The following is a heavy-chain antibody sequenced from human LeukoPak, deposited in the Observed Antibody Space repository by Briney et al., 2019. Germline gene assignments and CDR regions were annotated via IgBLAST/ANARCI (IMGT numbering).Heavy chain of an antibody. V-gene: IGHV4-39*01. CDR3: ASHPIYSSGWQAEY. CDR2: MHYSGKT. Sequence: PSETLSLTCAVSGGSISSSSYYWGWIRQPPGKGLEWIGMMHYSGKTYYNASLKSRVTISVDTSKNQFSLKLSSVTAADTADYYCASHPIYSSGWQAEYWGQGTLVAVSP. D-gene: IGHD6-19*01. J-gene: IGHJ4*02. CDR1: GGSISSSSYY.